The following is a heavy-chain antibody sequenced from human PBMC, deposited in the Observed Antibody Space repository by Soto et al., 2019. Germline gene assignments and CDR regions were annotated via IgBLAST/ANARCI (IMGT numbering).Heavy chain of an antibody. D-gene: IGHD2-2*01. J-gene: IGHJ1*01. V-gene: IGHV3-23*01. CDR3: ARRNSCSIFRH. CDR1: GFTFSSYA. CDR2: ISGSSVDR. Sequence: EVQLLESGGGLVQPGGSLRLSCAASGFTFSSYAMNWVRQAPGKGLDWVSAISGSSVDRYYADSVKGRFTISRDNSKNTLGTQISSLRPDDTAVYYWARRNSCSIFRHWGQGT.